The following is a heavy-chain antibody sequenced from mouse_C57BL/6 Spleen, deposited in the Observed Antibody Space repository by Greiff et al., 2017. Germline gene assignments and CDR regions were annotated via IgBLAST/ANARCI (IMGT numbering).Heavy chain of an antibody. Sequence: QVQLQQPGAELVKPGASVKLSCKASGYTFTSYWMQWVKQRPGQGLEWIGEIDPSDSYTNYNQKFKGKATLTVDTSSSTAYMQLSSLTSEDSAVYYCARRGGRFDYWGQGTTLTVSS. J-gene: IGHJ2*01. CDR3: ARRGGRFDY. V-gene: IGHV1-50*01. D-gene: IGHD1-1*01. CDR1: GYTFTSYW. CDR2: IDPSDSYT.